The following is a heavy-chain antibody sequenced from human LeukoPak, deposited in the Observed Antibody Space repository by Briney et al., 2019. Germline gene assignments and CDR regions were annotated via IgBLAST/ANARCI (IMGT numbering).Heavy chain of an antibody. CDR1: GYTFTSYG. V-gene: IGHV1-18*01. CDR2: ISAYNGNT. Sequence: PAASVKVSCKASGYTFTSYGISWVRQAPGQGLEWMGWISAYNGNTIYAQKFQGRVTMTEDTSTDTAYMELSSLRSEDTAIYYCTTEEIYSYGLGAFHIWGQGTLVTVSS. CDR3: TTEEIYSYGLGAFHI. D-gene: IGHD5-18*01. J-gene: IGHJ3*02.